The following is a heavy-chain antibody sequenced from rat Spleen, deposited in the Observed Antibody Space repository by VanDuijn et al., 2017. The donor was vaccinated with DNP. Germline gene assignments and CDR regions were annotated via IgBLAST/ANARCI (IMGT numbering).Heavy chain of an antibody. D-gene: IGHD5-1*01. J-gene: IGHJ1*01. V-gene: IGHV5-27*01. CDR2: MSPTTRSS. CDR1: GFSFRDYD. Sequence: EVQLVESGGDLVQPGRSLKLSCVASGFSFRDYDMAWVRQAPSKGLEWVACMSPTTRSSYYRDSVRGRFTVSRDNAKSTLYLQMDSLRSEDTATYYCATRGVGARYYWYFDFWGPGTMVTVSS. CDR3: ATRGVGARYYWYFDF.